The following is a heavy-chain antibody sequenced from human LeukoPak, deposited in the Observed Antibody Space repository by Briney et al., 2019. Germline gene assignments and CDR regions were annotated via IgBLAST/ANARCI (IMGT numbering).Heavy chain of an antibody. V-gene: IGHV4-59*01. CDR2: IYYSGST. J-gene: IGHJ3*02. CDR3: ARHPLIVVVPAASHGAFDI. D-gene: IGHD2-2*01. CDR1: GGSISSYY. Sequence: SETLSLTCTVSGGSISSYYWSWIRQPPGKGLEWIGYIYYSGSTNYNPSLKSRVTISVDTSKNQFSLKLSSVTAADTAVYYCARHPLIVVVPAASHGAFDIWGQGTMVTVSS.